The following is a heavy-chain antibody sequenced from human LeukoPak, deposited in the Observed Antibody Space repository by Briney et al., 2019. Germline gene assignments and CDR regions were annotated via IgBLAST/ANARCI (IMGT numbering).Heavy chain of an antibody. J-gene: IGHJ3*02. CDR2: IYPGDSDT. CDR1: GDNFASYW. D-gene: IGHD5-24*01. CDR3: ARGVEMATFDI. V-gene: IGHV5-51*01. Sequence: PGESLKISCKVSGDNFASYWIGWVRQMPGKGLEWMGIIYPGDSDTRYSPSFQGQVTISADKSISTAYLQWSSLKASDTAMYYCARGVEMATFDIWCQGTMVTVSS.